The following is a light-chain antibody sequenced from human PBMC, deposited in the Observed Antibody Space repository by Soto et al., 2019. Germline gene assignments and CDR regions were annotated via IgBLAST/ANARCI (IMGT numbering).Light chain of an antibody. J-gene: IGLJ2*01. CDR3: QTWGSRTVV. Sequence: QPVLTQSPSASASLGASVKLTCTLSSGHSNYAIAWHQQQPEKGPRYLMKLNSDGSHIKGDGIPDRFSGSSSGAERYLTISSLQSEDEADYYCQTWGSRTVVFGGGTKLTVL. CDR2: LNSDGSH. CDR1: SGHSNYA. V-gene: IGLV4-69*01.